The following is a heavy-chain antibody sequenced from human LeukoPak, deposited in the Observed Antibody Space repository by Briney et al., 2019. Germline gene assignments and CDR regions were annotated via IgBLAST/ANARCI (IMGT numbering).Heavy chain of an antibody. CDR2: ISGSGGST. CDR3: AKAYYDFWSATIGVFDY. D-gene: IGHD3-3*01. J-gene: IGHJ4*02. V-gene: IGHV3-23*01. Sequence: GGSLRLSCAASGFTFSSYAMSWDRQAPGKGLEWVSAISGSGGSTYYADSVKGRFTISRDNSKNTLYLQMNSLRAEDTAVYYCAKAYYDFWSATIGVFDYWGQGTLVTVSS. CDR1: GFTFSSYA.